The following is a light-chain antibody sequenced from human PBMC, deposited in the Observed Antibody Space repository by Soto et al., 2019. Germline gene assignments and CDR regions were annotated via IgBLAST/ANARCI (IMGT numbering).Light chain of an antibody. CDR3: MQASHFPRT. V-gene: IGKV2-24*01. J-gene: IGKJ2*01. CDR1: QSLVHSNGDTY. CDR2: KFS. Sequence: DFVLTQTPLSSPVTLGQPASISCRCSQSLVHSNGDTYLNWLHQRPGQPPRLLLYKFSNQFAGVPERFSGSGSGTDFILRIGRVEAEEVGVYYCMQASHFPRTFGQGVKLEIK.